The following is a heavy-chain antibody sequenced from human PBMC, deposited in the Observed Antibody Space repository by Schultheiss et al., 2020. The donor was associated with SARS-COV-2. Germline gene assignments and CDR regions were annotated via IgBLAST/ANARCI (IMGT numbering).Heavy chain of an antibody. CDR2: INPNSGGT. CDR1: GYTFTGYY. J-gene: IGHJ6*02. V-gene: IGHV1-2*04. Sequence: ASVKVSCKASGYTFTGYYMHWVRQAPGQGLEWMGWINPNSGGTNYAQKFQGWVTMTRDTSISTAYMELSRLRSDDTAVYYCARENRDCGGDCSRYYYYGMDVWGQGTTVTVSS. D-gene: IGHD2-21*01. CDR3: ARENRDCGGDCSRYYYYGMDV.